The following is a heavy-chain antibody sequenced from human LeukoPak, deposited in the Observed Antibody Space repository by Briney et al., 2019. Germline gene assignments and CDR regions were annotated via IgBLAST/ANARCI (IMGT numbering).Heavy chain of an antibody. D-gene: IGHD5-12*01. V-gene: IGHV3-9*01. J-gene: IGHJ4*02. Sequence: GGSLRLSCAASGFTFDDYGMSWVRQAPGKGLEWVSGISWNSGSIDSADSVKGRFTISRDNARNSLYLQMNSLRDEDTALYYCAKGVRGYSYAIDYWGQGTLVTVSS. CDR3: AKGVRGYSYAIDY. CDR2: ISWNSGSI. CDR1: GFTFDDYG.